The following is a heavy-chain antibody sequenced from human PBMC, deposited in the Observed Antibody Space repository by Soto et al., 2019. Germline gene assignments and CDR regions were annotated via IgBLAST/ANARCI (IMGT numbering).Heavy chain of an antibody. CDR1: GGSISSYY. CDR2: IYYSGST. Sequence: SETLSLTCTVSGGSISSYYWSWIRQPPGKGLEWIGYIYYSGSTNYNPSLKSRVTISVDTSKNQFSLKLSSVTAADTAVYYCARDVFGVRDHYFDYWGQGTLVTVSS. CDR3: ARDVFGVRDHYFDY. V-gene: IGHV4-59*01. J-gene: IGHJ4*02. D-gene: IGHD3-3*01.